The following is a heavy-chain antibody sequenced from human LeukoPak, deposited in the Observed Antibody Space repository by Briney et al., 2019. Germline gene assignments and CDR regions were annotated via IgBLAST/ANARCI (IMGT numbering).Heavy chain of an antibody. V-gene: IGHV1-2*02. Sequence: ASVKVTCKTSGDIFTCYYKYWARRAPGQGFEWIGWIDPNSGGTNYSQNFQGRVNMTSDTSVSTAFMELRGLTYDDTAIYFCARKGRSTLDYWGQGTLVTLSS. CDR2: IDPNSGGT. CDR1: GDIFTCYY. D-gene: IGHD1-26*01. J-gene: IGHJ4*02. CDR3: ARKGRSTLDY.